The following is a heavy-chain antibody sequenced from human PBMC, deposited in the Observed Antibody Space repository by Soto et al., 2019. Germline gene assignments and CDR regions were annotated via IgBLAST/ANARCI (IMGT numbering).Heavy chain of an antibody. CDR1: GFTFSSYG. J-gene: IGHJ4*02. Sequence: PGGSLRLSCAASGFTFSSYGMHWVRQAPGKGLEWVAVIWYDGSNKYYADSVKGRFTISRDNSKNTLYLQMNSLRAEDTAVYYCARDGYCSGGSGYSVPVFDYWGQGTLVTVSS. CDR2: IWYDGSNK. CDR3: ARDGYCSGGSGYSVPVFDY. V-gene: IGHV3-33*01. D-gene: IGHD2-15*01.